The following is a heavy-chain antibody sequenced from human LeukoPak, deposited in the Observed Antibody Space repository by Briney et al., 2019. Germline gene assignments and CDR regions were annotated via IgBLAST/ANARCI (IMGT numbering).Heavy chain of an antibody. Sequence: SVKVSCKASGGTFSSYAISWVRQAPGQGLEWMGGIIPIFGTANYAQKFQGRVTITTDESTSTAYMELRSLRSDDTAVYYCARELTVAAGDYWGQGTLVTVSS. CDR1: GGTFSSYA. D-gene: IGHD2-15*01. V-gene: IGHV1-69*05. CDR2: IIPIFGTA. J-gene: IGHJ4*02. CDR3: ARELTVAAGDY.